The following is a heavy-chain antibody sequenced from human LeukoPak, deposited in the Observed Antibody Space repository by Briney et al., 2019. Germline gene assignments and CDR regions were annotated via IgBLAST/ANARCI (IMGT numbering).Heavy chain of an antibody. CDR1: GYSFTTYW. J-gene: IGHJ4*02. CDR2: IFPADSDT. CDR3: ARGVPTDY. Sequence: GESLKISCKGSGYSFTTYWIGWVRQMPGRGLEWVGIIFPADSDTRYSPSFQGQVTISADKSISTAYLQWSSLKASDTAMYYCARGVPTDYWGQGTLVTVSS. D-gene: IGHD3-10*01. V-gene: IGHV5-51*01.